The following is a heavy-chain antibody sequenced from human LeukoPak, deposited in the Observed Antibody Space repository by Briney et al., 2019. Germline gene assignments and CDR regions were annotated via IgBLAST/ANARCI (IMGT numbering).Heavy chain of an antibody. CDR2: IKEDGSEK. Sequence: GGSLRLSCAGSGFIFSTSWMSWVRQAPGKGLEWVANIKEDGSEKHYVDSVKGRFTISRDNAKNSLYLQMNSLRAEDTAVYYCARDPYYYDSSGYYNYWGQGTLVTVSS. J-gene: IGHJ4*02. CDR3: ARDPYYYDSSGYYNY. V-gene: IGHV3-7*01. D-gene: IGHD3-22*01. CDR1: GFIFSTSW.